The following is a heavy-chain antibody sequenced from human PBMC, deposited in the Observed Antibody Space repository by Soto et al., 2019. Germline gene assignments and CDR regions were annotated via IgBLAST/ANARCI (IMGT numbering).Heavy chain of an antibody. V-gene: IGHV3-11*06. CDR2: ISTRISYT. CDR3: GRDHSLGGYSYGNFGC. D-gene: IGHD5-18*01. CDR1: GFTSSDYY. J-gene: IGHJ4*02. Sequence: PGGSLRLSCPASGFTSSDYYMSWIRQAPGKGLEWVSHISTRISYTNYADSVKGRFTISRDNATNTLYLQMNRLRANDTAVYYWGRDHSLGGYSYGNFGCWGQGTLVTVSS.